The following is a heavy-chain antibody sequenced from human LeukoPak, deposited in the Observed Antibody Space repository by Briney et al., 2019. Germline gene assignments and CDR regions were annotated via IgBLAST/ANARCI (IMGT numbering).Heavy chain of an antibody. J-gene: IGHJ1*01. CDR1: GGSISSGSYY. CDR3: ARGLPIRH. V-gene: IGHV4-61*01. Sequence: PSETLSLTCTVSGGSISSGSYYWSWIRQPPGKGLEWIGYIYYSGSTNYNPSLKSRVTISVDTSKNQFSLKLSSVTAADTAVYYCARGLPIRHWGQGTLVTVSS. CDR2: IYYSGST. D-gene: IGHD3-3*01.